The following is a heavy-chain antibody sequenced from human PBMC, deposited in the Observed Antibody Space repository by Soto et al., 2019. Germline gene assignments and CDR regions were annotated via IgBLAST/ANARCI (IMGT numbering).Heavy chain of an antibody. Sequence: GGSLRLSCAASGFTFSSYSMNWVRQAPGKGLEWVSSISSSSSYIYYADSVKGRFTISRDNAKNSLYLQMNSLRAEDTAVYYCASFSFFIPAYYYYMDVWGKGTTVTVSS. CDR2: ISSSSSYI. CDR1: GFTFSSYS. J-gene: IGHJ6*03. V-gene: IGHV3-21*01. CDR3: ASFSFFIPAYYYYMDV. D-gene: IGHD3-16*02.